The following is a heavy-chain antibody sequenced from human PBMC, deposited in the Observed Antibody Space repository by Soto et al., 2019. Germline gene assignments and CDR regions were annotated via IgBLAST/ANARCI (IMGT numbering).Heavy chain of an antibody. CDR2: IYSGGGT. V-gene: IGHV3-53*04. J-gene: IGHJ4*02. CDR1: GFSVSSIY. CDR3: VSSDYYYVFKS. D-gene: IGHD3-22*01. Sequence: EVQLVESGGGLVQPGGSLRLSCAASGFSVSSIYMSWVRQAPGQGPQWLSIIYSGGGTYYADSVKGRFTISRHNSKNTLYLEMNSLRAEDTAMYFGVSSDYYYVFKSWGQGTLVTVSS.